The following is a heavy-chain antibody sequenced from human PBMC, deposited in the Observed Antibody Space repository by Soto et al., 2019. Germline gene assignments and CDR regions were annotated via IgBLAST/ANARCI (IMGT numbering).Heavy chain of an antibody. CDR1: GYTFTSYG. Sequence: ASVKVSCKASGYTFTSYGISWVRQAPGQGLEWMGWISAYNGNTNYAQKFQGRVTITVDESTSTAYMELSSLRSEDTAVYYCAREGAPDLYYFDYWGQGTLVTVSS. D-gene: IGHD3-3*01. CDR3: AREGAPDLYYFDY. J-gene: IGHJ4*02. V-gene: IGHV1-18*01. CDR2: ISAYNGNT.